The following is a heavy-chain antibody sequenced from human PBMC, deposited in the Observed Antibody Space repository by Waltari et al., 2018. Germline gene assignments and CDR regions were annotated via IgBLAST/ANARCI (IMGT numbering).Heavy chain of an antibody. CDR2: ISGSGSST. J-gene: IGHJ4*02. D-gene: IGHD2-2*01. CDR1: GFTSSSYS. Sequence: EVQLLESGGGLEQPGGSLRLSCTASGFTSSSYSMSWVRPAPGKGLGCVSVISGSGSSTYYVDSVKGRFTISRDNSKNTLDMQMNSLRAEDTALYYCAKDRSSSTSVRYFDYWGQGTLVTVSS. CDR3: AKDRSSSTSVRYFDY. V-gene: IGHV3-23*01.